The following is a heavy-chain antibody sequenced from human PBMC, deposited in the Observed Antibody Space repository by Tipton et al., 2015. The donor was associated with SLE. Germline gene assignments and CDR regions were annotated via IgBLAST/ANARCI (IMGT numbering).Heavy chain of an antibody. D-gene: IGHD2-2*01. V-gene: IGHV4-59*11. CDR2: IYYSGST. Sequence: TLSLTCTVSGGSISSHYWSWIRQPPGKGLEWIGYIYYSGSTNYNPSLKSRVTISVDSSKNQFSLKLSSVTAADTAVYYCVVCSPSSCSYFDYWGQGRLVTVSS. CDR3: VVCSPSSCSYFDY. J-gene: IGHJ4*02. CDR1: GGSISSHY.